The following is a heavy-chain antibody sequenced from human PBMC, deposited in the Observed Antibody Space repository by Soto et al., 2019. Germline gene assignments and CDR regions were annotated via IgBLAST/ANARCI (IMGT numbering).Heavy chain of an antibody. V-gene: IGHV1-69*01. D-gene: IGHD3-22*01. CDR2: TMPILGTV. Sequence: QVQLVQSGAEVKEPGSSVKVSCKTSGDTFSSYAFNWVRQAPEQGLEWMGGTMPILGTVDYAQKFQGRVTITADESTRSSYMELSGLRSEDTAVYYCTRGESSDTGDYWGQGTLVTVSS. CDR3: TRGESSDTGDY. CDR1: GDTFSSYA. J-gene: IGHJ4*02.